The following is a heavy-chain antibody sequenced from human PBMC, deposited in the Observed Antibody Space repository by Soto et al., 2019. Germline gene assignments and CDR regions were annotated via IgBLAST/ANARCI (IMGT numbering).Heavy chain of an antibody. D-gene: IGHD1-26*01. V-gene: IGHV4-59*01. CDR3: ASGDPSGSYYFLDY. CDR1: GGSISSYY. CDR2: IYYSGST. Sequence: SETLSLTCTVSGGSISSYYWSWIRQPPGKGLEWIGYIYYSGSTNYNPSLKSRVTISVDTSKNQFSLKLSSVTAADTAVYYCASGDPSGSYYFLDYWGQGTLVTVSS. J-gene: IGHJ4*02.